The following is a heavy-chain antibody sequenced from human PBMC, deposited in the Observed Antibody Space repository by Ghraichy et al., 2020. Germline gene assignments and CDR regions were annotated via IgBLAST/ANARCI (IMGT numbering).Heavy chain of an antibody. Sequence: GGSLRLSCAASGFTFDDYTMHWVRQAPGKGLEWVSLISWDGGSTYYADSVKGRFTISRDNSKNSLYLQMNSLRTEDTALYYCAKDWARVYGDYGGGFDYWGQGTLVTVSS. CDR3: AKDWARVYGDYGGGFDY. D-gene: IGHD4-17*01. V-gene: IGHV3-43*01. CDR1: GFTFDDYT. J-gene: IGHJ4*02. CDR2: ISWDGGST.